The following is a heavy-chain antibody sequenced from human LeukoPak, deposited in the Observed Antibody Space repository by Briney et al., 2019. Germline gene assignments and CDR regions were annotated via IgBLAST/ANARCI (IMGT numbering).Heavy chain of an antibody. J-gene: IGHJ4*02. D-gene: IGHD2-2*01. CDR3: AKGYCSSTSRYPFDY. Sequence: GGSLRLSCAASGFTFSSYAMSWVRQAPGKGLEWVSAISGSGGSTYYADSVKGRFTISRDNSKNTLYLQMNSLRAEDTAVYYCAKGYCSSTSRYPFDYWGQGTLVTVSS. V-gene: IGHV3-23*01. CDR2: ISGSGGST. CDR1: GFTFSSYA.